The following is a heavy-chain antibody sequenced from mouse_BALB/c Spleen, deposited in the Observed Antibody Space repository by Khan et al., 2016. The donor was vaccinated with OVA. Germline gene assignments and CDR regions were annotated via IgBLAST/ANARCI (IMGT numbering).Heavy chain of an antibody. V-gene: IGHV5-17*02. D-gene: IGHD2-4*01. J-gene: IGHJ1*01. CDR1: GFTFSSFG. Sequence: LVESGGGLVQPGGSRKLSCAASGFTFSSFGMHWVRQAPEKGLEWVAYISFGSATIYYADTVKGRFTISRDNPKNTLFLQMTSLRSEDTAMYYCARSMITTWYFDVWGAGTTVTVSS. CDR3: ARSMITTWYFDV. CDR2: ISFGSATI.